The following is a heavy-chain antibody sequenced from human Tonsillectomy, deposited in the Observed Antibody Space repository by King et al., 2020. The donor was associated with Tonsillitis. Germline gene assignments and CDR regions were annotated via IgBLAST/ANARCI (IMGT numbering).Heavy chain of an antibody. D-gene: IGHD3-22*01. V-gene: IGHV3-15*01. CDR1: GFTFSNAW. J-gene: IGHJ3*02. Sequence: VQLVESGGGLVKPGGSLRLSCAASGFTFSNAWMSWVRQAPGKGLEWVGRIKSKTDGGTTDYAAPVKGRFTISRDDSKNTLYLPMNSLKTANTALYYCTTSAPYYYDSSGFLRAFDIWGQGTMVTVSS. CDR2: IKSKTDGGTT. CDR3: TTSAPYYYDSSGFLRAFDI.